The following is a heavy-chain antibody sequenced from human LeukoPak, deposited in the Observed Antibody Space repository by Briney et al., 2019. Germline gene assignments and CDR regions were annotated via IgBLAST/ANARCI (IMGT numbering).Heavy chain of an antibody. D-gene: IGHD1-26*01. CDR2: IIPISGTA. CDR3: ARHISGNYYDY. V-gene: IGHV1-69*06. CDR1: GGTFSSYA. Sequence: ASVKVSCKASGGTFSSYAISWVRQAPGQGLEWMGRIIPISGTANYAQKFQGRVTITADKSTSTAYMELSSLRSEDTAVYYCARHISGNYYDYWGQGTLVTVPS. J-gene: IGHJ4*02.